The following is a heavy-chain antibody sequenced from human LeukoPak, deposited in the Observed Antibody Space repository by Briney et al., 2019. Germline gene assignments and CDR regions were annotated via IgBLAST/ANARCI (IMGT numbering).Heavy chain of an antibody. CDR3: ARDRGTLRSFED. D-gene: IGHD1-7*01. Sequence: PGGSLRLSCAASGFTFSSYSMNWVRQAPGKGLEWVSSISSSSSYIYYADSVKGRFTISRDNAKNSLYLQMNSLRAEDTAVYYCARDRGTLRSFEDWGQGTLVTVSS. CDR1: GFTFSSYS. CDR2: ISSSSSYI. V-gene: IGHV3-21*01. J-gene: IGHJ4*02.